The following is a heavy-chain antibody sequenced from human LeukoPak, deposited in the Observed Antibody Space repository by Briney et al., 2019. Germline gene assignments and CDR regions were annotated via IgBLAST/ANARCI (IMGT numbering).Heavy chain of an antibody. CDR2: TYYRSKWCR. CDR3: ARDSDAFDI. Sequence: SQTLSLTCAVSGDSVSANSATWNWIRQSPSRGLEWLGRTYYRSKWCRDYAVSVKSRITINPDSSKNQFSLQLNSVTPEDTALYYCARDSDAFDIWGQGTMVTVSS. CDR1: GDSVSANSAT. J-gene: IGHJ3*02. V-gene: IGHV6-1*01.